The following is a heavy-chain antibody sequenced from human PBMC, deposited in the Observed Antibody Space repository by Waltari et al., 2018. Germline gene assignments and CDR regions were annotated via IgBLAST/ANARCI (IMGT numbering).Heavy chain of an antibody. D-gene: IGHD6-25*01. V-gene: IGHV3-7*01. J-gene: IGHJ2*01. Sequence: EVQLVESGGGLVQPGGSLKLSCAASGFSFSNYGMSWVRQAPGKGLEWVASIKQDGSETYFVDSLKGRFTISRDNTENSMYLQMDSLRAEDTAHYYCARDSLATGYWYFDQWGRGTLVTVSS. CDR3: ARDSLATGYWYFDQ. CDR1: GFSFSNYG. CDR2: IKQDGSET.